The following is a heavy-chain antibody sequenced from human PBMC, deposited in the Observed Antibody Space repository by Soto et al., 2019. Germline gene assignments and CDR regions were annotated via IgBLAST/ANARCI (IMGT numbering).Heavy chain of an antibody. Sequence: QAYLEQSGAEVKKPGASVKVSCKASGYSLTDYAITWVRQASGQGLEYVGWISPDSGNTDYAHKFQGRVTMTSNTFINTAYMEVSSLRSDETAVYYCARVYGYYSHYMDVWGKGTTVTVSS. V-gene: IGHV1-8*01. J-gene: IGHJ6*03. CDR2: ISPDSGNT. CDR3: ARVYGYYSHYMDV. CDR1: GYSLTDYA. D-gene: IGHD5-18*01.